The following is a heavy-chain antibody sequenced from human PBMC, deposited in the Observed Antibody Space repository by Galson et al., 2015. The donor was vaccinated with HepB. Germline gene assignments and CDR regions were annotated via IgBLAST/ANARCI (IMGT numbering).Heavy chain of an antibody. D-gene: IGHD2-2*01. Sequence: SLRLSCAASGFTFSSFAIHWVRQAPGKGLEWVAVISYDGSNQYYADSVKGRFTISRDNSKNTLYLQMSRLRSEDTAVYYCARAYSGRIKRQYCSNTGCYDYYYYMDVWGKGTTVTVSS. CDR1: GFTFSSFA. J-gene: IGHJ6*03. V-gene: IGHV3-30*04. CDR2: ISYDGSNQ. CDR3: ARAYSGRIKRQYCSNTGCYDYYYYMDV.